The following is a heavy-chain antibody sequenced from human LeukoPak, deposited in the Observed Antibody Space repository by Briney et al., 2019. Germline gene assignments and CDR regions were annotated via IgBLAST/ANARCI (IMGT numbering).Heavy chain of an antibody. D-gene: IGHD3-9*01. CDR2: INPNSGGT. CDR1: GYTFTGYY. V-gene: IGHV1-2*02. CDR3: ARDRVLRYFDWTQIDY. J-gene: IGHJ4*02. Sequence: GASVKVSCKASGYTFTGYYMHWVRQAPGQGLGWMGWINPNSGGTNYAQKFQGRVTMTRDTSISTAYMELSRLRSDDTAVYYCARDRVLRYFDWTQIDYWGQGTLVTVSS.